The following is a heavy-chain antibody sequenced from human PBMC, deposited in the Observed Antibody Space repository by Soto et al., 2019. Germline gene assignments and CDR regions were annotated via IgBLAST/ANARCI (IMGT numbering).Heavy chain of an antibody. Sequence: GASVKVSCTASGYTFTGYYMHWVRQAPGQGLEWMGWINPNSGGTNYAQKFQGWVTMTRDTSISTAYMELSRLRSDDTAVYYCAAADTAMVKGYYYYYGMDVWGQGTTVTVSS. J-gene: IGHJ6*02. V-gene: IGHV1-2*04. CDR2: INPNSGGT. CDR3: AAADTAMVKGYYYYYGMDV. D-gene: IGHD5-18*01. CDR1: GYTFTGYY.